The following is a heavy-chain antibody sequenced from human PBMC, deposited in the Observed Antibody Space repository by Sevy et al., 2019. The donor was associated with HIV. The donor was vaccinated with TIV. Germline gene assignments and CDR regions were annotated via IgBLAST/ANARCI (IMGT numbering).Heavy chain of an antibody. J-gene: IGHJ5*02. CDR1: GFTFSSYV. Sequence: GGSLRLSCAASGFTFSSYVLSWVRQAPGKGLEWVSTISGSGGSTYYADSVKGRFSISRDNSKNTRYLEMNSLRAEDTAVYYCAKEYSSGYSWGQGTLVTVSS. V-gene: IGHV3-23*01. CDR3: AKEYSSGYS. CDR2: ISGSGGST. D-gene: IGHD3-22*01.